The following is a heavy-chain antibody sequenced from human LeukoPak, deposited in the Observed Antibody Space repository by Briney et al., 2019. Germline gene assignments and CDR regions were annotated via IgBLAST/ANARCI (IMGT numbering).Heavy chain of an antibody. CDR1: GYTFTSYD. Sequence: ASVKVSCKASGYTFTSYDINWVRQATGQGLEWMGWMNPNSGNTGYAQKFQGRVTMTRNTSISTAYMELSSLRSEDTAVYYCARARCSSTSCYSNWFDPWGQGTLVTVSS. V-gene: IGHV1-8*01. J-gene: IGHJ5*02. CDR2: MNPNSGNT. CDR3: ARARCSSTSCYSNWFDP. D-gene: IGHD2-2*01.